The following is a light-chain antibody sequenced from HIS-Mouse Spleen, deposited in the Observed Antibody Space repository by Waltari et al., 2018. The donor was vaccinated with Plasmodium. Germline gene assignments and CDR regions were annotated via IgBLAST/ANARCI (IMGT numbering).Light chain of an antibody. CDR3: QAWDSSTVV. CDR2: QDS. J-gene: IGLJ2*01. V-gene: IGLV3-1*01. Sequence: SYELTQPPSVSVSPGQTASITCSGDKLGAKYACWYQQKPGQSPVLVIYQDSKRPSGIPWRFSGSNSGNTATLTISGTQAMEEADYYGQAWDSSTVVFGGGTKLTVL. CDR1: KLGAKY.